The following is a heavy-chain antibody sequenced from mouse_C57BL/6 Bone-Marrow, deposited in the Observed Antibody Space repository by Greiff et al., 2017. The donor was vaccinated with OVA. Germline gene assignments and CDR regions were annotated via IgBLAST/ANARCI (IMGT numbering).Heavy chain of an antibody. Sequence: EVHLVESGGGLVKPGGSLKLSCAASGFTFSDYGMHWVRQAPEKGLEWVAYISSGSSTIYYADTVKGRFPLFSDNAKNTLFLQMTSLRSEDTAMYYGARNYYGSFYAMDYWGQGTSVTVSA. CDR2: ISSGSSTI. J-gene: IGHJ4*01. V-gene: IGHV5-17*01. CDR1: GFTFSDYG. D-gene: IGHD1-1*01. CDR3: ARNYYGSFYAMDY.